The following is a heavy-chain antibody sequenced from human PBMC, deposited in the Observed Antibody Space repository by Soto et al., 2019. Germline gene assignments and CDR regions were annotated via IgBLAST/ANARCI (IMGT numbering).Heavy chain of an antibody. J-gene: IGHJ5*02. D-gene: IGHD2-8*01. Sequence: GGSLRLSCAASGFTFSSYAMSWVRQAPGKGLEWVSAISGSGGSTYYADSVKGRFTISRDNSKNTLYLQMNSLRAEDTAVYYCATRSQLGYCTNGVCPPPTGFDPWGQGTLVTVSS. CDR3: ATRSQLGYCTNGVCPPPTGFDP. CDR2: ISGSGGST. V-gene: IGHV3-23*01. CDR1: GFTFSSYA.